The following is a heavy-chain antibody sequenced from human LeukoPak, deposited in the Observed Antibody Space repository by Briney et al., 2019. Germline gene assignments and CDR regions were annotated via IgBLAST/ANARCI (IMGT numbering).Heavy chain of an antibody. CDR3: ARQKTGDAFDI. J-gene: IGHJ3*02. D-gene: IGHD1-1*01. CDR1: GFTFSNYW. V-gene: IGHV3-7*01. CDR2: IKQDGSGK. Sequence: GGSLRLSCAASGFTFSNYWMSWVRQAPGKGLEWVGNIKQDGSGKYYVDSVKGRFTISRDNTKNSLYLQMNSLKAEDTAVYYCARQKTGDAFDIWGQGTIVTVSS.